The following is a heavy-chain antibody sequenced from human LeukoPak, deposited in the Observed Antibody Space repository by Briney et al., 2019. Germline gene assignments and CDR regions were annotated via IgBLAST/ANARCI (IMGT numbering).Heavy chain of an antibody. CDR1: GFTLDDYA. V-gene: IGHV3-43*02. Sequence: GGSLRLSCATSGFTLDDYAMHWVRQAPGKGLEWVSLISGDGVNTHYADSVKGRFTISRDNSKNSLHLQMNSLRTEDTAFYYCAKEPYSGSYFDYFDYWGQGALVTVSS. J-gene: IGHJ4*02. CDR3: AKEPYSGSYFDYFDY. CDR2: ISGDGVNT. D-gene: IGHD1-26*01.